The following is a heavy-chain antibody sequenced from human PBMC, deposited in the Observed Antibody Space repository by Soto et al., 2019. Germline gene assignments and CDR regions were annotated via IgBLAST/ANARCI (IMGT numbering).Heavy chain of an antibody. Sequence: SETLSLTCAVYGGSFSGYYWSWVRQPPGKGLEWIAEINHSGSTNYNPSLKSRVTISVDTSKNYFSLKLSFVPAADTAVYYCARALPVSRYCISIDCPRSGMDVWGQGTTVTVSS. CDR1: GGSFSGYY. J-gene: IGHJ6*02. CDR3: ARALPVSRYCISIDCPRSGMDV. V-gene: IGHV4-34*01. D-gene: IGHD2-2*01. CDR2: INHSGST.